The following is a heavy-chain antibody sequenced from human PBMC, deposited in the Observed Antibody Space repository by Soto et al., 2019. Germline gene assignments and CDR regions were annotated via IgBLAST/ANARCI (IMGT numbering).Heavy chain of an antibody. Sequence: QVQLQESGPGLVKPSETLSLTCTVSGGSITNYYCSSFRQPPGKGLEWIGYINYDGYSAYNLSLKRRVTLSMDASKTQFSLMLESLTATDTAVYYCARHGFGPLHGLVDVWGPGTTVIVSS. CDR3: ARHGFGPLHGLVDV. V-gene: IGHV4-59*08. J-gene: IGHJ6*02. CDR2: INYDGYS. D-gene: IGHD3-10*01. CDR1: GGSITNYY.